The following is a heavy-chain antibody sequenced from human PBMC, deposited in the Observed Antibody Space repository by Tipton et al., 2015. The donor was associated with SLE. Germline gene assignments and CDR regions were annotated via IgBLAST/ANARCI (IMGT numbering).Heavy chain of an antibody. D-gene: IGHD6-6*01. CDR2: INPSGGST. J-gene: IGHJ3*02. CDR1: GYTFTSYY. V-gene: IGHV1-46*01. Sequence: QVQLVQSGPEVKKPGASVKVSCKASGYTFTSYYMHWVRQAPGQGLEWMGIINPSGGSTSYAQKFQGRVTMTRDTSTSTVYMELSSLRSEDTAVYYCAREGSSIAALDAFDIWGQGTMVTVSS. CDR3: AREGSSIAALDAFDI.